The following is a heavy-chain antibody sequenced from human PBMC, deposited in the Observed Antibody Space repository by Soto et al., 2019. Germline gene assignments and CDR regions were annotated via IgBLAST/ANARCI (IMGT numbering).Heavy chain of an antibody. CDR2: INPDSGGT. Sequence: QVQLVQSGAEVKRPGASVPVSCKASGYTFTGYYLHWVRQAPGQVLEWMGWINPDSGGTNYAQNFQGRVTMNRDTYINTAYMALGRLRSDDTSMYYCARDGIAFGGVGEQLDDWGQGTLVTVSS. CDR1: GYTFTGYY. V-gene: IGHV1-2*02. D-gene: IGHD3-16*01. CDR3: ARDGIAFGGVGEQLDD. J-gene: IGHJ4*02.